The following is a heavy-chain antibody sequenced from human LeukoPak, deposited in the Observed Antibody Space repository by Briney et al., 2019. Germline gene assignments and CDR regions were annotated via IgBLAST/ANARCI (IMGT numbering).Heavy chain of an antibody. D-gene: IGHD3-22*01. J-gene: IGHJ4*02. V-gene: IGHV1-69*05. CDR3: ARSIRSGYYLDY. Sequence: SVKVSCKASGGTFSSYAISWVRQAPGQGLEWMGRIIPIFGTANYAQKFQGRVTITTDESTSTAYMELSSLRSEDTAVYDCARSIRSGYYLDYWGQGTLVTVSS. CDR2: IIPIFGTA. CDR1: GGTFSSYA.